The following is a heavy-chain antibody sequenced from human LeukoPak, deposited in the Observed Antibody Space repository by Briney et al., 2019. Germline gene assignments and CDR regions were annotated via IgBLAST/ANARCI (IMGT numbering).Heavy chain of an antibody. D-gene: IGHD1-26*01. Sequence: PGGSLRLSCEASGFTFSSYAMSWVRQAPGKGLEWVANIKQDGSEKYYVDSVKGRFTISRDNAKNSLYLQMNSLRAEDTAVYYCASGGSYSRWGQGTLVTVSS. V-gene: IGHV3-7*01. J-gene: IGHJ4*02. CDR1: GFTFSSYA. CDR2: IKQDGSEK. CDR3: ASGGSYSR.